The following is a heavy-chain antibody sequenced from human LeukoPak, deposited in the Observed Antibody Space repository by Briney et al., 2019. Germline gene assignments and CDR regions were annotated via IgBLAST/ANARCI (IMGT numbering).Heavy chain of an antibody. J-gene: IGHJ4*02. V-gene: IGHV1-2*02. CDR3: ARDLGGAARRTLFDY. D-gene: IGHD6-6*01. CDR1: GYTFTGYY. Sequence: GASVKVSCKASGYTFTGYYMHWVRQAPGQGLEWMGWINPNSGGTNYAQKFQGRVTMTRDMSTSTVYMELSSLRSEDTAVYYCARDLGGAARRTLFDYWGQGTLVTVSS. CDR2: INPNSGGT.